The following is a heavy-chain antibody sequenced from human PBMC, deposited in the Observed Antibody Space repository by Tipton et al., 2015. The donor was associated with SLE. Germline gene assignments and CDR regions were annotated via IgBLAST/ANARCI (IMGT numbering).Heavy chain of an antibody. D-gene: IGHD4-17*01. J-gene: IGHJ4*02. V-gene: IGHV3-9*01. CDR3: AKDADGHYAFDS. Sequence: SLRLSCAASGFTFSHYAMHWVRQVPGKGLEWVSGISWNSGDIGYADSVKGRFTVSRVNAKNSLYLQMNSLRPEDTAFYYCAKDADGHYAFDSWGQGTLVTVSS. CDR1: GFTFSHYA. CDR2: ISWNSGDI.